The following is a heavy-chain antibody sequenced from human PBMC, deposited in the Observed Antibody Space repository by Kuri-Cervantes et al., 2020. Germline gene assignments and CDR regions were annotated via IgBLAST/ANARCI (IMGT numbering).Heavy chain of an antibody. CDR3: AKEPAYIYSRYYDFWSGLQRLYFGMDV. V-gene: IGHV3-33*06. Sequence: GESLKISCAASGFTFSSYGMHWVRQAPGKELEWVAVIWYDGSNKYYADSVKGRLTISRDNSKNTLYLQMNSLRAEYTAVYYCAKEPAYIYSRYYDFWSGLQRLYFGMDVWGQWTTVTVSS. D-gene: IGHD3-3*01. CDR2: IWYDGSNK. CDR1: GFTFSSYG. J-gene: IGHJ6*02.